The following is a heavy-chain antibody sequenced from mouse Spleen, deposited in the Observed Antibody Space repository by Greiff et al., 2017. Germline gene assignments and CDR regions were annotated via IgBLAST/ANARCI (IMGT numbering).Heavy chain of an antibody. CDR3: ALYDYDAAWFAY. J-gene: IGHJ3*01. D-gene: IGHD2-4*01. CDR2: IYPGSGST. V-gene: IGHV1-55*01. Sequence: VQLQQSGAELVKPGASVKMSCKASGYTFTSYWITWVKQRPGQGLEWIGDIYPGSGSTNYNEKFKSKATLTVDTSSSTAYMQLSSLTSEDSAVYYCALYDYDAAWFAYWGQGTLVTVSA. CDR1: GYTFTSYW.